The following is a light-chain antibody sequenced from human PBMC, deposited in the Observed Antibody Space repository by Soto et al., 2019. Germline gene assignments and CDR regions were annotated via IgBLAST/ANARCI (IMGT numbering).Light chain of an antibody. CDR2: ETT. CDR1: TGAVTSGHY. Sequence: QAVVTQEPSLTVSPGGTVTLTCGSSTGAVTSGHYPYWFQQKPGQAPRTLIYETTTKESWTPARFSCSLLGGKAALTLSGAQSEDEVDYFCLISYNGANWVFGGGTKVTVL. J-gene: IGLJ3*02. V-gene: IGLV7-46*01. CDR3: LISYNGANWV.